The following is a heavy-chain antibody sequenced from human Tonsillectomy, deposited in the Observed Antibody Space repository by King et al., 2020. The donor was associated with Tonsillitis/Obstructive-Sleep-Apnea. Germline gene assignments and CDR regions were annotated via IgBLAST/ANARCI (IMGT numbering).Heavy chain of an antibody. J-gene: IGHJ3*02. D-gene: IGHD3-22*01. Sequence: VQLQQWGAGLLKPSETLSLTCAVYGGSFSGDSWTWIRQPPGKGLEWIGEINHSGSTNYNPSLKSRVTISVDTSHNQFSLKVTSVTAADTAVYFCARDPRDSSGDYYAAFYIWGQGTMVIVSS. V-gene: IGHV4-34*01. CDR3: ARDPRDSSGDYYAAFYI. CDR1: GGSFSGDS. CDR2: INHSGST.